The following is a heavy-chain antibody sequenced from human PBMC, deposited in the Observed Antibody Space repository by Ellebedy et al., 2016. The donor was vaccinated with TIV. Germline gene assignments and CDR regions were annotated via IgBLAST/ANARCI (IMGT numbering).Heavy chain of an antibody. V-gene: IGHV1-46*01. CDR1: GYTFTRYY. CDR3: ARAAAAGTGVIVADS. J-gene: IGHJ4*02. D-gene: IGHD6-13*01. Sequence: AASVKVSCKASGYTFTRYYMHWVRQAPGQGLEWMGIINPSAGTTSYAQRFQGRVTMTRDASTSTVYMGISSLKSEDTAMYYCARAAAAGTGVIVADSWGQGTLVTVSS. CDR2: INPSAGTT.